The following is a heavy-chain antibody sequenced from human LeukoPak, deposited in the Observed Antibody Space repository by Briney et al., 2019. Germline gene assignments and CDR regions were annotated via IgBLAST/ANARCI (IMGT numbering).Heavy chain of an antibody. V-gene: IGHV1-2*06. D-gene: IGHD3-3*01. CDR1: GYTFTGYY. J-gene: IGHJ6*03. CDR2: INPNSGGT. CDR3: ARDNFWSGYPFYYYYYYMDV. Sequence: ASVKVSCKXSGYTFTGYYMHWVRQAPGQGLERMGRINPNSGGTNYAQKLQGRVTMTTDTSTSTAYMELRSLRSDDTAVYYCARDNFWSGYPFYYYYYYMDVWGKGTTVTVSS.